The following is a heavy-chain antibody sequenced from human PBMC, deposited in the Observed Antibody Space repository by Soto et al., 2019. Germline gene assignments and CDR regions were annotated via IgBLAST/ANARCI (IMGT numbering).Heavy chain of an antibody. V-gene: IGHV4-39*01. CDR3: ARQFQGDGYNLAVGYYFDY. Sequence: SETLSLTCTVSGGSISSSSYYWSWIRQPPGKGLEWIGSIYYSGSTYYNPSLKGRVTISVDTSKNQFSLKLSSVTAADTAVYYCARQFQGDGYNLAVGYYFDYWGQGTLVTVSS. CDR1: GGSISSSSYY. CDR2: IYYSGST. J-gene: IGHJ4*02. D-gene: IGHD5-12*01.